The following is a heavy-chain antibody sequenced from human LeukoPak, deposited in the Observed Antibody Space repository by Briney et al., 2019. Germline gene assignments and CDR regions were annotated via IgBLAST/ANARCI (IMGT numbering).Heavy chain of an antibody. D-gene: IGHD3-22*01. CDR3: YAYYDGRGRNFQDGFDI. Sequence: PSETLSLTCIVSGGSLSSGSYYWGWIRQPPGKGLEWIGSIYYTESVFYNWSLESRVTISVDTSKNQFSLKLTSVTAEDTAVYYPYAYYDGRGRNFQDGFDIWGQGTMVTVSS. V-gene: IGHV4-39*01. CDR1: GGSLSSGSYY. J-gene: IGHJ3*02. CDR2: IYYTESV.